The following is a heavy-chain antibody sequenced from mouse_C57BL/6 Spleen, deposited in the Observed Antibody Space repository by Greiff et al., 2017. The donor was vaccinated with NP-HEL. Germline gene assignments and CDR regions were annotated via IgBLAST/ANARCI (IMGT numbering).Heavy chain of an antibody. J-gene: IGHJ4*01. CDR3: ARPGGSSFYAMDY. CDR1: YFAFMASA. CDR2: FTMYSDAT. V-gene: IGHV1-49*01. D-gene: IGHD1-1*01. Sequence: LVESGAELVRPGSSVKLSCKDSYFAFMASAMHWVKQRPGHSLEWIGSFTMYSDATEYSENFKGKATLTANTSSSTAYMELSSLTSEDSAVYYCARPGGSSFYAMDYWGQGTSVTVSS.